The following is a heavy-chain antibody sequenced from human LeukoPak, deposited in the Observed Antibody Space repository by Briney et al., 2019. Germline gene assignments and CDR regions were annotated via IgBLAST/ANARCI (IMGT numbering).Heavy chain of an antibody. D-gene: IGHD3-10*01. CDR2: ISYDGSNK. V-gene: IGHV3-30*14. Sequence: GRSLRLSCAASGFTFSSYAMHWVRQAPGKGLEWVAVISYDGSNKYYADSVKGRFTISRDNSKNTLYLQMNSLRAEDTAVYYCARGPYTYYYGRWGQGTLVTVSS. J-gene: IGHJ4*02. CDR1: GFTFSSYA. CDR3: ARGPYTYYYGR.